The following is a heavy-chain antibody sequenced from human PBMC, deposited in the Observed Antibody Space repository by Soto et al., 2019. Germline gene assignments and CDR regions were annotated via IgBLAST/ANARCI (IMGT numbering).Heavy chain of an antibody. CDR1: GGSISGYY. CDR3: ARGQDRQWLVRAIFRY. J-gene: IGHJ4*02. D-gene: IGHD6-19*01. Sequence: SETLSLTCSVSGGSISGYYWSWVRQPPGKGLEWIGYINHSGSTNYNPSLKSRVTISVDTSKNQFSLKLSSVTAADTAVYYCARGQDRQWLVRAIFRYWGQGTLVTVSS. V-gene: IGHV4-59*12. CDR2: INHSGST.